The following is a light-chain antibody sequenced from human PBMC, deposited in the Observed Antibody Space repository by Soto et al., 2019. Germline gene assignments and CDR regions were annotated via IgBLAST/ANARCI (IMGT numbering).Light chain of an antibody. CDR2: KVS. Sequence: EVVMTQSPLSLPVTLGQPASISCRSSQSLVYSDGNTYLNWFQQRPGQSPRRLIYKVSNRDSGVPDRFSRSGSGTDFTLKISRVEAEDVGVYYCMQGTHTITFGQGTRLEIK. CDR1: QSLVYSDGNTY. J-gene: IGKJ5*01. CDR3: MQGTHTIT. V-gene: IGKV2-30*01.